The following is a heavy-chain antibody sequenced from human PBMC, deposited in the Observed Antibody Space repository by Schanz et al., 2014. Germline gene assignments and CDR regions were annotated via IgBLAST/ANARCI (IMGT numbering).Heavy chain of an antibody. V-gene: IGHV1-2*02. D-gene: IGHD3-9*01. CDR2: INPNSGET. CDR3: AREMVRAGYYIYY. Sequence: QVQLVQSGPAVKKPGASMKVSCLASGYSFTEYFLHWVRQAPGQGLEWMGWINPNSGETNYEQKFKGRVTLTSDTSISTAFMELRSLRSEDTAVYYCAREMVRAGYYIYYWGQGTLVTVSS. J-gene: IGHJ4*02. CDR1: GYSFTEYF.